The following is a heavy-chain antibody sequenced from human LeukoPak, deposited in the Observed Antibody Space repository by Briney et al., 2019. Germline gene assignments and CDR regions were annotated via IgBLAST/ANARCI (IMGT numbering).Heavy chain of an antibody. D-gene: IGHD3-3*02. CDR3: AREGISTGATWYYYYVDG. CDR2: IYSSGNA. V-gene: IGHV4-4*07. CDR1: GRSISTYY. J-gene: IGHJ6*03. Sequence: SETLALTCTVSGRSISTYYWSWVRQPAGKGLEWIGRIYSSGNANCNPSLKSRVTMSVDTSKNQFSLNLSAVTSADTAVYYCAREGISTGATWYYYYVDGWGQGTTVTVSS.